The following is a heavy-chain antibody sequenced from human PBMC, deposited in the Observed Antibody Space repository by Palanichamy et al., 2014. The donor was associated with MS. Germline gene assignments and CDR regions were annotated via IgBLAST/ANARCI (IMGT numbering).Heavy chain of an antibody. V-gene: IGHV4-31*03. D-gene: IGHD3-22*01. CDR2: IYYSGST. CDR1: GGSINSGGYY. CDR3: ARMYYYDSSGYYYYFDY. J-gene: IGHJ4*02. Sequence: QVQLQESGPGLVKPSQTLSLTCTVSGGSINSGGYYWSWIRQHPGKGLELIAYIYYSGSTYYNPPLRGRVIISVDTSKNQFSLNLSSVSAADTAVYYCARMYYYDSSGYYYYFDYWGQGTLVTVSS.